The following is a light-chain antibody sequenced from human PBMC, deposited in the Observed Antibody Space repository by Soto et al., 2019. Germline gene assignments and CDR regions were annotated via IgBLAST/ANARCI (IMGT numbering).Light chain of an antibody. CDR2: AAS. CDR1: RTISDY. Sequence: DIQMTQSPSSLSASVGDRVTITCRTSRTISDYLNWYQHKPGKAPKLLISAASSLQSGVPSRFSGSGSGTDFTLTISSLQPEDFATYYCQQSYSTLTFGPGTKVDIK. V-gene: IGKV1-39*01. CDR3: QQSYSTLT. J-gene: IGKJ3*01.